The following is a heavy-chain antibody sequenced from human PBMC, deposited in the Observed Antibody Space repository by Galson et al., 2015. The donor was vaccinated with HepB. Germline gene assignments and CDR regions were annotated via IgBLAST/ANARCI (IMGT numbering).Heavy chain of an antibody. CDR3: ARARVSPVWFGEFNIMDV. J-gene: IGHJ6*02. CDR1: GFTFSDFY. Sequence: SLRLSCAASGFTFSDFYMSWIRQAPGQGLEWVSYISSSGTTIYYADSVKGRFTTSRDNTKNSLYLQMNSLRGEDTAVYYCARARVSPVWFGEFNIMDVWGQGTTVTVSS. D-gene: IGHD3-10*01. CDR2: ISSSGTTI. V-gene: IGHV3-11*01.